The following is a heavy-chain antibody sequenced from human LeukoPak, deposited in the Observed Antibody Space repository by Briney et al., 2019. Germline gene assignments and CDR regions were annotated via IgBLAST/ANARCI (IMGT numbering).Heavy chain of an antibody. Sequence: SETLSLTCTVSGGSISSYYWSWIRRPPGKGLEWIGYIYYSGSTNYNPSLKSRVTISVDTSKNQFSLKLSSVTAADTAVYYCARAEYYFDYWGQGTLVTVSS. J-gene: IGHJ4*02. CDR2: IYYSGST. V-gene: IGHV4-59*01. CDR1: GGSISSYY. CDR3: ARAEYYFDY. D-gene: IGHD3-10*01.